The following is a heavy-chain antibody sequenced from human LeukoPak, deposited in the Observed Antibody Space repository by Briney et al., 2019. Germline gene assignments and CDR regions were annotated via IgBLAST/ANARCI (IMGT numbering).Heavy chain of an antibody. CDR3: ARVGVSSSFDY. CDR2: INAGNGNT. CDR1: GYTFTSYA. Sequence: ASVTVSCTASGYTFTSYAMHWVRQAPGQRLEWMGWINAGNGNTKYSQKFQGRVTITRDTSASTAYMELSSLRSEDTAVYYCARVGVSSSFDYWGQGTLVTVSS. V-gene: IGHV1-3*01. D-gene: IGHD6-13*01. J-gene: IGHJ4*02.